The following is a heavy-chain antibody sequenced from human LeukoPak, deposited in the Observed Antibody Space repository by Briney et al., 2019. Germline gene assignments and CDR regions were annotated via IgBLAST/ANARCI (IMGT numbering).Heavy chain of an antibody. CDR3: ARSRVKIAAAGTGAFDI. Sequence: GGSLRLSCAASGFTFSSYAMSWVRQAPGKGLEWVSAISGSGGSTYYADSVKGRFTISRDNSKNTLYLQMNSLRAEDTAVYYCARSRVKIAAAGTGAFDIWGQGTMVTVSS. D-gene: IGHD6-13*01. V-gene: IGHV3-23*01. J-gene: IGHJ3*02. CDR1: GFTFSSYA. CDR2: ISGSGGST.